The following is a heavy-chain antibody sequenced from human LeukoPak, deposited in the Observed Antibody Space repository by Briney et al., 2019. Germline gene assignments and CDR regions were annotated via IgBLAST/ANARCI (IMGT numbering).Heavy chain of an antibody. CDR2: IKSKTDDGTT. Sequence: GGSLRLSCAASGFTFNNAWMNWVRQAPDKGLEWVGRIKSKTDDGTTDYAAPVKGRFTISRDDSKNTLYLQMHSLKTEDTALYYCIRGYSRGSAFDIWGQGTMVTVSS. D-gene: IGHD6-13*01. CDR1: GFTFNNAW. CDR3: IRGYSRGSAFDI. V-gene: IGHV3-15*07. J-gene: IGHJ3*02.